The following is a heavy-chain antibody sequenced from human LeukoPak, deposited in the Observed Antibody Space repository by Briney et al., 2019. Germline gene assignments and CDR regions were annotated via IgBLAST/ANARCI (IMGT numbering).Heavy chain of an antibody. CDR2: IYYSGST. Sequence: PSETLSLTCTVSGGSISSSSYYWGWIRQPPGKGLEWIGSIYYSGSTYYNPSLKSRVTISVDTSKNQFSLKLSSVTAADTAVYYCARDEQQLGSDWFDPWGQGTLVTVSS. CDR3: ARDEQQLGSDWFDP. V-gene: IGHV4-39*07. CDR1: GGSISSSSYY. D-gene: IGHD6-6*01. J-gene: IGHJ5*02.